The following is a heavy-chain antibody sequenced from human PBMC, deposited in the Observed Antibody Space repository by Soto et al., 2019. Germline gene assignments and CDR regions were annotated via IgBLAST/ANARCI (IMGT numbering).Heavy chain of an antibody. CDR3: ARGAYSGGYLDY. CDR1: GFTFSSYG. V-gene: IGHV3-30*03. CDR2: ISYDGSNK. Sequence: QVQLVESGGGVVQPGRSLRLSCAASGFTFSSYGMHWVRQAPGKGPEWVAVISYDGSNKYYADSVKGRFTISRDNSKNTLYLQMNSLRAEDTAVYYCARGAYSGGYLDYWGQGTLVTVSS. D-gene: IGHD1-26*01. J-gene: IGHJ4*02.